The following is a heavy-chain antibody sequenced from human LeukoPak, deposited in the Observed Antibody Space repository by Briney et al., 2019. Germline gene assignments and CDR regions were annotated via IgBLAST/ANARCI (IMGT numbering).Heavy chain of an antibody. CDR2: IYYSGST. J-gene: IGHJ4*02. D-gene: IGHD3-22*01. V-gene: IGHV4-59*01. Sequence: SETLSLTCTVSGGSISSYYWSWIRQPPGKGLEWIGYIYYSGSTNYNPSLKSRVTISVDTSKNQFSLKLSSVTAADTAVYYCARHIRVSAALVPYDSSGYYSDYWGQGILVTVSS. CDR1: GGSISSYY. CDR3: ARHIRVSAALVPYDSSGYYSDY.